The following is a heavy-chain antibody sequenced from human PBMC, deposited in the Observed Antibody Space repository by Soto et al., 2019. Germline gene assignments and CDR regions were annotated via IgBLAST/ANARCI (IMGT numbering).Heavy chain of an antibody. CDR1: GYTFTSYD. J-gene: IGHJ6*02. CDR3: AREGGRGMDV. D-gene: IGHD3-16*01. V-gene: IGHV1-8*01. CDR2: MNPNSGNT. Sequence: QVQLVQSGAEVKKPGASVKVSCKASGYTFTSYDINWVRQATGQGLEWMGWMNPNSGNTGYAQKFQRGVTMARKPSVGTAYRELSSLRSEDTAVYYCAREGGRGMDVWGQGTTVTVSS.